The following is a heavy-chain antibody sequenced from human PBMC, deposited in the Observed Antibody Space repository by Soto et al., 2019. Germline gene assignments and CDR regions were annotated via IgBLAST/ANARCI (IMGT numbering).Heavy chain of an antibody. V-gene: IGHV1-18*01. CDR1: GYTFTSNG. Sequence: ASVKVSCKASGYTFTSNGISWVRQAPGQGLEWMGWISAYNGNTNYAQKLQGRVTMTTDTSTSTAYMELRSLRSDDTAVYYCARDLVATIDYYYYGMDVWGQGTTVTVSS. CDR3: ARDLVATIDYYYYGMDV. J-gene: IGHJ6*02. D-gene: IGHD5-12*01. CDR2: ISAYNGNT.